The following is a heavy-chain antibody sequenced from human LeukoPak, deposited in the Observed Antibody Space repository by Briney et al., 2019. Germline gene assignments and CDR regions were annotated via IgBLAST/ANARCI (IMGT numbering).Heavy chain of an antibody. CDR1: GFTFSNYA. Sequence: GGSLRLSCAASGFTFSNYAMSWVRQPPGKGLEWVSTISSRGGSTYYVDSVKGRFTISRDNSKSSLYVQMNSLRAEDTAVYYCVREAYDDFWSGSWRYYYYMDVWGKGITVTVSS. J-gene: IGHJ6*03. D-gene: IGHD3-3*01. CDR2: ISSRGGST. CDR3: VREAYDDFWSGSWRYYYYMDV. V-gene: IGHV3-23*01.